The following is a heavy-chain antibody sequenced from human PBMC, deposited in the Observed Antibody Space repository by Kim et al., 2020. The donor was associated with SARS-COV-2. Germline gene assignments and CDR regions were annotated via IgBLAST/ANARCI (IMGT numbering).Heavy chain of an antibody. CDR1: GGSITGSY. J-gene: IGHJ5*02. CDR3: ARDGYGSGSSGWFDP. D-gene: IGHD3-10*01. CDR2: IYDSVTT. Sequence: SETLSLTCAVSGGSITGSYWSWIRQPPGKGLEWIGHIYDSVTTNYNPSLQSRVTISDDTSKNQFSLKLTSVTPADTAVYYCARDGYGSGSSGWFDPWGQG. V-gene: IGHV4-59*01.